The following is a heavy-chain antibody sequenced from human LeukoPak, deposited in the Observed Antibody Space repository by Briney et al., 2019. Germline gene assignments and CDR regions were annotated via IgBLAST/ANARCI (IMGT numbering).Heavy chain of an antibody. D-gene: IGHD3-22*01. CDR2: IWHDGSRK. V-gene: IGHV3-30*02. J-gene: IGHJ4*02. CDR1: GFTFSIYG. CDR3: ARDDSSGDYYDNFDY. Sequence: GGSLRLSCVASGFTFSIYGMHWVRQAPGKGLGWVALIWHDGSRKNYADSVKGRFTISTDNSKNTLYLQMDSLRGEDTAVYYCARDDSSGDYYDNFDYWGQGTLVTVSS.